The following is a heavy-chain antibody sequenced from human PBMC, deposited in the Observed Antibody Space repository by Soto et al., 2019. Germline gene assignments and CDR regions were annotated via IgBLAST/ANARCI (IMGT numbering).Heavy chain of an antibody. CDR3: ARDKDLQPTVWGF. D-gene: IGHD3-16*01. CDR2: VYYSGAT. V-gene: IGHV4-31*03. CDR1: GDSMATGGHY. J-gene: IGHJ4*02. Sequence: SETLSLTCTVSGDSMATGGHYYNWIRQVPGKGLEWIGYVYYSGATHYTPSLRARATISRDTSKNQFSLRLISVTAADTALYYCARDKDLQPTVWGFWGQGIHVTVSS.